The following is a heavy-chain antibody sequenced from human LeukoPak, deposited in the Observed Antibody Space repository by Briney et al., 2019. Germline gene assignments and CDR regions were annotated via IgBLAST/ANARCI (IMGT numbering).Heavy chain of an antibody. D-gene: IGHD1-26*01. J-gene: IGHJ3*01. Sequence: SVKVSCKAAGGTIINYVISWVRQAPGQGLEWMGGIIPIFTTANYAQKFQGRVTITADESTSTAYMELSSLRSEDTAVYYCARGPQVGAFDLWGQGTMVTVSS. CDR1: GGTIINYV. CDR3: ARGPQVGAFDL. V-gene: IGHV1-69*13. CDR2: IIPIFTTA.